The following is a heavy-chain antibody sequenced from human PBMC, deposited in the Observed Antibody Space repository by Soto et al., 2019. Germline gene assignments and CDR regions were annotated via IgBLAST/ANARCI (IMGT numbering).Heavy chain of an antibody. Sequence: QVQLVESGGGVVQPGRSLRLSCAASGFTFSSYGMHWVRQAPGKGLEWVAGISYDGSNKYYADSVKGRFTIARDNSKNTRDLQVNSLRTEVTAVYYGAKDEAARYYYYGMDDWGQGTTVTVSS. CDR3: AKDEAARYYYYGMDD. D-gene: IGHD6-6*01. CDR2: ISYDGSNK. V-gene: IGHV3-30*18. J-gene: IGHJ6*02. CDR1: GFTFSSYG.